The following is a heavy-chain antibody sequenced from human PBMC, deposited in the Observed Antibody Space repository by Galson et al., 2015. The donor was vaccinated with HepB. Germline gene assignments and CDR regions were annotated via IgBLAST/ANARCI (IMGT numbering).Heavy chain of an antibody. V-gene: IGHV3-23*01. CDR1: GFTFISYA. CDR2: ISGSGVST. J-gene: IGHJ4*02. Sequence: SLRLSCAASGFTFISYAMNWVRQAPGKGLEWVSAISGSGVSTYYADSVKGRFTVSRDNSKNTLYLQMNSLRAEDTAIYYCAKDGWASSGYWWGQGTLVTVSS. CDR3: AKDGWASSGYW. D-gene: IGHD3-22*01.